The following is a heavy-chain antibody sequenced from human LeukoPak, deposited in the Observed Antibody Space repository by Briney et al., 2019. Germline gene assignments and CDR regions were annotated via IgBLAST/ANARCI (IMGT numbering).Heavy chain of an antibody. CDR1: GYTFTGYY. D-gene: IGHD1-1*01. J-gene: IGHJ3*02. CDR2: INPNSGGT. Sequence: ASVKVSCKASGYTFTGYYMHWMRQAPGQGLEWMGWINPNSGGTNYAQKFQGRVTMTRDTSISTAYMELSRLRSDDTAVYYCARDDWNVANSAFDIWGQRTMVTVSS. V-gene: IGHV1-2*02. CDR3: ARDDWNVANSAFDI.